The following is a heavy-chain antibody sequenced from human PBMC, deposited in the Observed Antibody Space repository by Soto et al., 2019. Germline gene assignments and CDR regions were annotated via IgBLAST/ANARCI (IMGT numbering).Heavy chain of an antibody. J-gene: IGHJ4*02. D-gene: IGHD3-16*02. CDR3: ARDPWVMITFGGVIAPPPDY. CDR2: ISSSSSYI. Sequence: SLRLSCAASGFTFSTYNMNWVRQAPGKGLEWVSSISSSSSYISYADSVKGRFTISRDNAKNSLYLQMNSLKDDDTAVYYCARDPWVMITFGGVIAPPPDYWGQGTLVTVSS. CDR1: GFTFSTYN. V-gene: IGHV3-21*01.